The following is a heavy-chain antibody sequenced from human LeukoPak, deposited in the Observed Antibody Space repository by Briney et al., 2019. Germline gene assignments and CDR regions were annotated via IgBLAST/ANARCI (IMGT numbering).Heavy chain of an antibody. CDR3: ARGYDFWSGHPGY. J-gene: IGHJ4*02. Sequence: SETLSPTCTVSGGSISSYYWSWIRQPPGKGLEWIGYIYYSGSTNYNPSLKSRVTISVDTSKNQFSLKLSSVTAADTAVYYCARGYDFWSGHPGYWGQGTLVTVSS. D-gene: IGHD3-3*01. V-gene: IGHV4-59*01. CDR1: GGSISSYY. CDR2: IYYSGST.